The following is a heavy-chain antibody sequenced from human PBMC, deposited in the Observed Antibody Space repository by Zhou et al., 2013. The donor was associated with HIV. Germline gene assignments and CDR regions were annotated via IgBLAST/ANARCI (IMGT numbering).Heavy chain of an antibody. CDR3: ARDMALGGWGVVVVAATPNYYYYGMDV. D-gene: IGHD2-15*01. Sequence: QVQLVQSGAEVKKPGSSVKVSCKASGGTFSSYAISWVRQAPGQGLEWMGGIIPIFGTANYAQKFQGRVTITADESTSTAYMELSSLRSEDTAVYYCARDMALGGWGVVVVAATPNYYYYGMDVWGQGP. V-gene: IGHV1-69*12. J-gene: IGHJ6*02. CDR2: IIPIFGTA. CDR1: GGTFSSYA.